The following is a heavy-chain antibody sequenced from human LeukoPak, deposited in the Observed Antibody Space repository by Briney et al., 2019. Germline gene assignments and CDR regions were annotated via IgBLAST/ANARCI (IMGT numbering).Heavy chain of an antibody. CDR3: ARDYSSSFGFAFDI. Sequence: GASVKVSCKASGYTFTGYYMHWVRQAPGQGLEWMGWINPNSGGTNYAQKFQGRVTMTGDTSISTAYMELSRLRSDDTAVYYCARDYSSSFGFAFDIWGQGTMVTVSS. D-gene: IGHD6-13*01. V-gene: IGHV1-2*02. CDR1: GYTFTGYY. J-gene: IGHJ3*02. CDR2: INPNSGGT.